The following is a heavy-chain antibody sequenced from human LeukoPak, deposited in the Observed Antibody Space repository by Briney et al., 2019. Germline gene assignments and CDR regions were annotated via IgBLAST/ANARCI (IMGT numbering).Heavy chain of an antibody. Sequence: PGGSLRLSCAAPGFTFSSFWMAWVRQVPGKGLEWVANINQDGSERHYVDSLKGRFTVSRDNAKNSLYLQMNTLRAEDTAVYYCARDRSTSGRQYWGQGTLVTVSS. J-gene: IGHJ4*02. D-gene: IGHD3-10*01. CDR1: GFTFSSFW. CDR3: ARDRSTSGRQY. V-gene: IGHV3-7*01. CDR2: INQDGSER.